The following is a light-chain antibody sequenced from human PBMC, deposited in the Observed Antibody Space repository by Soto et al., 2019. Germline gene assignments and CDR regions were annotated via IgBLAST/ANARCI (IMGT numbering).Light chain of an antibody. CDR1: QSLSTY. CDR2: GAS. CDR3: QQYNSWPIT. V-gene: IGKV3-11*01. Sequence: EIVLTQSPATLSLSPGERATLSCRASQSLSTYLAWYQQKPGQAPRLLIFGASNRATGIPTRFSGSGSGTDFTLTISGLQSEDFAVYYCQQYNSWPITFGQGTRLENK. J-gene: IGKJ5*01.